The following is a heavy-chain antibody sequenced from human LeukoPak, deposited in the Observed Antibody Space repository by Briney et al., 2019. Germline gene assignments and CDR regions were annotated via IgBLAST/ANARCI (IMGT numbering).Heavy chain of an antibody. CDR2: IIPIFGTA. J-gene: IGHJ5*02. CDR3: AGGTGTTFGDWFDP. CDR1: GGTFN. V-gene: IGHV1-69*13. D-gene: IGHD1-1*01. Sequence: ASVKVSCKASGGTFNISWVRQAPGQGLEWMGGIIPIFGTANYAQKFQGRVTITADESTSTAYMELSSLRSDDTAVYYCAGGTGTTFGDWFDPWGQGTLVTVSS.